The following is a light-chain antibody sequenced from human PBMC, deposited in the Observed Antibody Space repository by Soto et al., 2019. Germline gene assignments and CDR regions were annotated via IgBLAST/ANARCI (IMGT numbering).Light chain of an antibody. CDR3: QQFYRSSWT. J-gene: IGKJ1*01. CDR2: KAT. CDR1: QGIETY. Sequence: ILMTQSPSTLSASIGDRITITCRASQGIETYLAWYQQKPGKAPRLLIYKATRLESGVPSRFSGSGSGTEFPLAIRSLQPDDFASYYCQQFYRSSWTFGPGTKVEI. V-gene: IGKV1-5*03.